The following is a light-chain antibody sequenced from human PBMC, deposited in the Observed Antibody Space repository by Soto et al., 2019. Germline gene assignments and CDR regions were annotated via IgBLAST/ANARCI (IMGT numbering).Light chain of an antibody. Sequence: AIRMTQSPSSLSASTGDRVTITCRASQGISSSLSCYQQKPGKAPKLLIYAASTLQSGVPSRFSGSGSGTDVTLTISCMQSEDFATYYCQQYYSYSWTLGQGTKVEIK. CDR2: AAS. J-gene: IGKJ1*01. CDR1: QGISSS. CDR3: QQYYSYSWT. V-gene: IGKV1-8*01.